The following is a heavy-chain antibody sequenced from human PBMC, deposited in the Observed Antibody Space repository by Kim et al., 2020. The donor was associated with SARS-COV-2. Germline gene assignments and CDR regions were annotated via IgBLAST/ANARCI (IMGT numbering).Heavy chain of an antibody. CDR1: GFTFSSYG. D-gene: IGHD3-10*01. V-gene: IGHV3-30*18. CDR3: AKDLYGSGDYYYGMDV. CDR2: ISYDGSNK. Sequence: GGSLRLSCAASGFTFSSYGMHWVRQAPGKGLEWVAVISYDGSNKYYADSVKGRFTISRDNSKNTLYLQMNSLRAEDTAVYYCAKDLYGSGDYYYGMDVWGQGTTLTVSS. J-gene: IGHJ6*02.